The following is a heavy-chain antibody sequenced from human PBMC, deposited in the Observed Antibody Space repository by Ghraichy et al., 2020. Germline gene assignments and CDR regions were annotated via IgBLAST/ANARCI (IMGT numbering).Heavy chain of an antibody. J-gene: IGHJ2*01. D-gene: IGHD3-22*01. CDR3: SRGGSYYSFFDL. V-gene: IGHV1-3*01. Sequence: ASVKVSCKASGYTFTKYAAHWGRQAPGQGLEWMGWINADNGNTKYSQKFQGRLTITRDTSATTTYMELNSLRSEDTAMYYCSRGGSYYSFFDLWGRGTLVTVSS. CDR1: GYTFTKYA. CDR2: INADNGNT.